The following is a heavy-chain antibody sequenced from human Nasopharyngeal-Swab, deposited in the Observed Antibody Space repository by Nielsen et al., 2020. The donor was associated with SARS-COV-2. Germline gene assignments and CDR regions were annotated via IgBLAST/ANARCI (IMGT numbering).Heavy chain of an antibody. D-gene: IGHD6-13*01. J-gene: IGHJ5*02. V-gene: IGHV4-34*01. CDR1: GGSFSGYY. CDR2: INHSGST. CDR3: ARSRYTSSWYGVRNWFDP. Sequence: SETLSLTCAVYGGSFSGYYWNWIRQPPGKGLEWIGEINHSGSTNYNPSLKSRVTISLDTSKNQFSLKLSSVTAADTAVYYCARSRYTSSWYGVRNWFDPWGQGILVTVSS.